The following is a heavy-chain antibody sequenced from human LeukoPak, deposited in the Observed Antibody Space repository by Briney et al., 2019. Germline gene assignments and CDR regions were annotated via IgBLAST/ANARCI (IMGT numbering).Heavy chain of an antibody. V-gene: IGHV4-34*01. Sequence: SETLSLTCAVYGGSFSGYYWSWIRQPPGKGLEWIGEINHSGSTNYNPSLKSRVTISVDTSKNQFSLKLSSVTAADTAVYYCARTLGYCRGGSCYFGWFDPWGQGTLVTVSS. J-gene: IGHJ5*02. CDR1: GGSFSGYY. D-gene: IGHD2-15*01. CDR3: ARTLGYCRGGSCYFGWFDP. CDR2: INHSGST.